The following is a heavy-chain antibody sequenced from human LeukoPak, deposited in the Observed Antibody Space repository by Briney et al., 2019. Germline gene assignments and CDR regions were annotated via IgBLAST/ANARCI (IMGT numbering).Heavy chain of an antibody. J-gene: IGHJ4*02. V-gene: IGHV4-30-4*08. CDR2: IYYSGST. Sequence: SETLSLTCTVSGGSISSGDYYWSWIRQPPGKGLEWIGYIYYSGSTYYNPSLKSRVTLSVDTSKNQFSLKLSSVTPADTAVYYCARTLHYYDNCWDYWGQGTLVTVSS. CDR1: GGSISSGDYY. D-gene: IGHD3-22*01. CDR3: ARTLHYYDNCWDY.